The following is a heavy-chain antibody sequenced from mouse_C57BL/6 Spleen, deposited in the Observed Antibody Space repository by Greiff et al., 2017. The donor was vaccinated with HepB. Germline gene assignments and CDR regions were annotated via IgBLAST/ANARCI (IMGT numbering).Heavy chain of an antibody. CDR3: ARSGEWPSFAY. CDR2: IYPGDGDT. CDR1: GYAFSSSW. Sequence: VKLQESGPELVKPGASVKISCKASGYAFSSSWMNWVKQRPGKGLEWIGRIYPGDGDTNYNGKFKGKATLTADKSSSTAYMQLSSLTSEDSAVYFCARSGEWPSFAYWGQGTLVTVSA. J-gene: IGHJ3*01. V-gene: IGHV1-82*01.